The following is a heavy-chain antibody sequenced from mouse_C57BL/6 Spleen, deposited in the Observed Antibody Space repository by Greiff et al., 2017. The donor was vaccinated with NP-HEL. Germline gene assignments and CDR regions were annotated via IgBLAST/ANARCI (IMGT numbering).Heavy chain of an antibody. V-gene: IGHV1-19*01. CDR3: ARSGGLRWYFDV. CDR1: GYTFTDYY. J-gene: IGHJ1*03. CDR2: INPYNGGT. D-gene: IGHD2-4*01. Sequence: EVKLMESGPVLVKPGASVKMSCKASGYTFTDYYMNWVKQSHGKSLEWIGVINPYNGGTSYNQKFKGKATLTVDKSSSTAYMELNSLTSEDSAVYYCARSGGLRWYFDVWGTGTTVTVSS.